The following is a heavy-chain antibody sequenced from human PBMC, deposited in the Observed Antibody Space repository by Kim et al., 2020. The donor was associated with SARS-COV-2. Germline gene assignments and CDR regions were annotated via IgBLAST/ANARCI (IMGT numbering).Heavy chain of an antibody. CDR1: GDSISGSSYY. J-gene: IGHJ4*02. CDR3: AKGLN. CDR2: IYYSGTT. V-gene: IGHV4-39*01. Sequence: SETLYLTCTVSGDSISGSSYYWGWIRQPPGKGLEWIGNIYYSGTTNYNPSLKSRVTISIDTSKNQFSLKLSSVTAADTAVYYCAKGLNWGQGTLVTVSS.